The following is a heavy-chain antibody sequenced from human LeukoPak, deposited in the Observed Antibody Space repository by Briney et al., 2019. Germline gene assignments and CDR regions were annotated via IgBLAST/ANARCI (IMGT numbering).Heavy chain of an antibody. J-gene: IGHJ4*02. D-gene: IGHD2-2*01. CDR1: GFTFGDHA. CDR2: IRSKTYDGTT. CDR3: GRFVPYHDY. Sequence: GRSLRLSCSASGFTFGDHAMGWVRQAPGKGLEWVGFIRSKTYDGTTVYAASVKGRFTISRDDSKSIAYLQMNSLKTEDTAVYYCGRFVPYHDYWGQGTLVTVSS. V-gene: IGHV3-49*04.